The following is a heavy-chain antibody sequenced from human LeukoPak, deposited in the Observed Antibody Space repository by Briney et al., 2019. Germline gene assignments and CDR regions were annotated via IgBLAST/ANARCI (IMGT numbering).Heavy chain of an antibody. CDR1: GGAVTSFY. D-gene: IGHD2-21*02. V-gene: IGHV4-59*08. Sequence: SETLSHTCSVSGGAVTSFYWSWIRQSPGKGLEWIGYFYYSGSTKYNPSLKSRVTMSGDTSKNQLSLKLRSVTAADTAMYYCARHRFASAVILDYWGQGDPVTVSS. CDR2: FYYSGST. J-gene: IGHJ4*02. CDR3: ARHRFASAVILDY.